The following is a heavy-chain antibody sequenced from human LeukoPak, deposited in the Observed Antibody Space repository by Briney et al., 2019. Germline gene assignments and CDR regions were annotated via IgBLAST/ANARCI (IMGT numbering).Heavy chain of an antibody. CDR3: ARHSAAIPRSWFDP. Sequence: SETLSLTCTVYGGSISSYYWSWIRQPPGKGLEWIGYIYTSGSTNYNPSLKSRVTISVDTSKNQFSLKLSSVTAADTAVYYCARHSAAIPRSWFDPWGQGTLVTVSS. V-gene: IGHV4-4*09. D-gene: IGHD2-2*02. CDR1: GGSISSYY. J-gene: IGHJ5*02. CDR2: IYTSGST.